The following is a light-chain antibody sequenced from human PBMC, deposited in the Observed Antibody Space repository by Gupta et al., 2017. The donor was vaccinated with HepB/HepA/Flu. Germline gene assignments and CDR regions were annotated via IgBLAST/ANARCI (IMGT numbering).Light chain of an antibody. CDR1: QSLVDSDGNTY. CDR3: MQPTLWPPVT. J-gene: IGKJ5*01. Sequence: VVMTRSPLSLPVTLGQPASTSCRSSQSLVDSDGNTYLNWFQQRPGQSPRRLIYKISNRASGVPDRFSGSGSGTNFTLKISRVEAEDVGVYYCMQPTLWPPVTFGQGTRLELK. V-gene: IGKV2-30*01. CDR2: KIS.